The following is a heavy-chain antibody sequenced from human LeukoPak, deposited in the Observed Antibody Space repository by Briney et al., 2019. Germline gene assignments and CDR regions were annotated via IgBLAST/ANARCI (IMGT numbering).Heavy chain of an antibody. CDR2: ISGSGGST. CDR1: GFTFSDYY. V-gene: IGHV3-23*01. D-gene: IGHD5-12*01. J-gene: IGHJ4*02. Sequence: GGSLRLSCAASGFTFSDYYMSWLRQAPGKGLEWVSAISGSGGSTYYADSVKGRFTISRDNSKNTLYLQMNSLRAEDTAVYYCAKALRKGYSGYDSFDYWGQGTLVTVSS. CDR3: AKALRKGYSGYDSFDY.